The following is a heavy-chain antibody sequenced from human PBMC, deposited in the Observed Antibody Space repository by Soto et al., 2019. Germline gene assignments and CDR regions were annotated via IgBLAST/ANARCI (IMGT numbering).Heavy chain of an antibody. V-gene: IGHV1-3*05. J-gene: IGHJ4*02. CDR3: ARDRDYYDSSGPPLGH. CDR1: GYTFTRYS. Sequence: QVQLVQSGAEEKKPGASVKVSCKAFGYTFTRYSIHWVRQAPGQRLEWMAWINVGNDNTKYSQRFQGRVTITRDTSARTVYMELSGLRSEDTAVYFCARDRDYYDSSGPPLGHWGQGTLVTVSS. CDR2: INVGNDNT. D-gene: IGHD3-22*01.